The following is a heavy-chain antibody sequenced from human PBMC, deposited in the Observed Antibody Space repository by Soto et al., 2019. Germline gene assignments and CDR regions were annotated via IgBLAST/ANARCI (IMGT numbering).Heavy chain of an antibody. D-gene: IGHD3-10*01. CDR1: GGPLRSNSYY. CDR3: AAPSGPFDY. Sequence: SGTLSPTCTVSGGPLRSNSYYWGWIRQPPGKGLEWIGSIYYSGSTYYNPSLKSRVTISVDTSKNQFSPKLSSVTAADTAVYYCAAPSGPFDYWGQGTLVTVSS. CDR2: IYYSGST. J-gene: IGHJ4*02. V-gene: IGHV4-39*01.